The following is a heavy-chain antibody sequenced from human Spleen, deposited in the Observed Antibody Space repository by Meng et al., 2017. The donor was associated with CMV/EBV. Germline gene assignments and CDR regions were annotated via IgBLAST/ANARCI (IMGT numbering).Heavy chain of an antibody. CDR2: IYSGGST. CDR1: GFTVSSNY. V-gene: IGHV3-53*01. J-gene: IGHJ4*02. D-gene: IGHD4-23*01. CDR3: ARGAVGPFDY. Sequence: VQLQEAGPGLVKPSETLSLTCTASGFTVSSNYMSWVRQAPGKGLEWVSVIYSGGSTYYADSVKGRFTISRDNSKNTLYLQMNSLRAEDTAVYYCARGAVGPFDYWGQGTLVTVSS.